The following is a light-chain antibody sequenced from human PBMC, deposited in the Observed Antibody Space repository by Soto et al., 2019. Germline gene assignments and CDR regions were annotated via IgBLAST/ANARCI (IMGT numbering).Light chain of an antibody. CDR2: GAS. CDR3: QQYGSSPEIS. V-gene: IGKV3-20*01. J-gene: IGKJ3*01. Sequence: DIVLTQSPGTLSLSPGERATLSCRASQTINDNYLAWYQQKPGQSPRLLISGASIRAPGIPDRLSGSGSETDFTLTISRLEPEDFAFYYCQQYGSSPEISFGPGTKVDIK. CDR1: QTINDNY.